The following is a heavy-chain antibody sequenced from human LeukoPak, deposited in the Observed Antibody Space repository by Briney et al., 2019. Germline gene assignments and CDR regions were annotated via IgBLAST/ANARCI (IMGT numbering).Heavy chain of an antibody. CDR1: GFTVSSNY. J-gene: IGHJ4*02. D-gene: IGHD3-10*01. CDR3: AREETYLDGSGSYYNVFDY. V-gene: IGHV3-53*01. CDR2: IYSGGST. Sequence: GGSLRLSCAASGFTVSSNYMSWVRQAPGKGLEWVSVIYSGGSTYYADSVKGRFTISRDNSKNTLYLQMNSLRAEDTAVYYCAREETYLDGSGSYYNVFDYWGQGTLVTVSS.